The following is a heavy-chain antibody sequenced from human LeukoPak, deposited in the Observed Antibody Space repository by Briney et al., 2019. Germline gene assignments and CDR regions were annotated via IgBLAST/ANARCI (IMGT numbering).Heavy chain of an antibody. D-gene: IGHD4/OR15-4a*01. V-gene: IGHV3-23*01. Sequence: GGSLRLSCAASGFIFSSYAMSWVRQAPGKGLEWVSAISGSGGSTYYTDSVRGRFTISRGNSKNTLYLQMNTLRAEDTALYYCAKDDYGDYWGQGTLVTVSS. CDR2: ISGSGGST. CDR3: AKDDYGDY. CDR1: GFIFSSYA. J-gene: IGHJ4*02.